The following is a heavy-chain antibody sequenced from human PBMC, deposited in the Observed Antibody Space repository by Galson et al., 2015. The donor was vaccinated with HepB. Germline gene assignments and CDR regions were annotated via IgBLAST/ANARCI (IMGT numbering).Heavy chain of an antibody. CDR1: GFSFSTYA. D-gene: IGHD6-19*01. V-gene: IGHV3-23*01. Sequence: SLRLSCAASGFSFSTYAMRWVRQAPGKGLEWVSAISGSGGSTFYADSVKGRFTISRDNSKNTLYLQMNSLRAEDTAVYYCVEQNSGWDYWGQGTLVTVSS. CDR2: ISGSGGST. CDR3: VEQNSGWDY. J-gene: IGHJ4*02.